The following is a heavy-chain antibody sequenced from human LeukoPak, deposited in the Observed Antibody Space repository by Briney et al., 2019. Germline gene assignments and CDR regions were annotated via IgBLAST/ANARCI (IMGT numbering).Heavy chain of an antibody. D-gene: IGHD1-7*01. V-gene: IGHV1-2*02. CDR1: GGTFSNYG. J-gene: IGHJ3*02. Sequence: ASVKVSCKASGGTFSNYGISWVRQAPGQGLEWMGWINPNSGGTNYAQKFQGRVTMTRDTSISTAYMELSRLRSDDTAVYYCARDLNWNYAAFDIWGQGTMVTVSS. CDR2: INPNSGGT. CDR3: ARDLNWNYAAFDI.